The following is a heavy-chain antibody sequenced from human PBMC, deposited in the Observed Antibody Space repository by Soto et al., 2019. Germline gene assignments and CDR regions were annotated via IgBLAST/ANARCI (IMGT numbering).Heavy chain of an antibody. Sequence: PEESLKISCNGSGYSFTTYWLAWVRQMPWKGLEYMGIIYPGDSDARYSPSFQGQVTISADKSISTAYLRWTSLKASDTAIYYCARARVSTPRLEDPFDIWGQGTMVTVSS. D-gene: IGHD5-12*01. V-gene: IGHV5-51*01. CDR1: GYSFTTYW. CDR2: IYPGDSDA. CDR3: ARARVSTPRLEDPFDI. J-gene: IGHJ3*02.